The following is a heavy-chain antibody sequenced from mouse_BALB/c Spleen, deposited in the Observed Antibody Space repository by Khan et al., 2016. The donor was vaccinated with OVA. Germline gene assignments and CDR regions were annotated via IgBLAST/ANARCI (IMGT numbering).Heavy chain of an antibody. CDR3: ARSAI. D-gene: IGHD2-12*01. CDR2: IDSNGGST. CDR1: SFTISSYG. J-gene: IGHJ2*01. V-gene: IGHV5-6-3*01. Sequence: LLETGGGIVQPGGSLKRSCAASSFTISSYGMSSVRQTPDKRLELVATIDSNGGSTDYPDSGKRRFTISGDNAKNALYLQMRSLKSEDTAMYYCARSAIWGQGTTLTVSS.